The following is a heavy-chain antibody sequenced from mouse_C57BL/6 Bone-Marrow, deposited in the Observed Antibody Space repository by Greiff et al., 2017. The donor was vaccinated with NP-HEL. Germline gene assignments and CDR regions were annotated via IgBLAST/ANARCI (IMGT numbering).Heavy chain of an antibody. D-gene: IGHD2-4*01. CDR2: ISNGGGST. J-gene: IGHJ3*01. CDR3: ARDPSDDDDDWFAY. CDR1: GFTFSDYY. Sequence: EVHLVESGGGLVQPGGSLKLSCAASGFTFSDYYMYWVRQTPEKRLEWVAYISNGGGSTYYPDTVKGRFTISRDNAKNTLYLQMSRLKSEDTAMYYCARDPSDDDDDWFAYWGQGTLVTVSA. V-gene: IGHV5-12*01.